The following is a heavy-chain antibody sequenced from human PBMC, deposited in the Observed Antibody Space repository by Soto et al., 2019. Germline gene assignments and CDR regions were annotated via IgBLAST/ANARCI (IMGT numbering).Heavy chain of an antibody. J-gene: IGHJ6*02. CDR1: GGTFRSNA. V-gene: IGHV1-69*13. D-gene: IGHD6-13*01. CDR2: ISPIFGTA. CDR3: ARGNKYSSSFDYYYGRDV. Sequence: GASVKVSCKASGGTFRSNAISWVRQAPGQGLEWMGGISPIFGTANDAQKFQGRVTITADDSTSTAYMELSSLRSEDTAVYYCARGNKYSSSFDYYYGRDVWRQGTTVTASS.